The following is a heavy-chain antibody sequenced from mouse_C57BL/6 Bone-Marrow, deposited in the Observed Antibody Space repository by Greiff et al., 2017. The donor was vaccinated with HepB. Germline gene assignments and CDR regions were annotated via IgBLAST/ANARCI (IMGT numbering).Heavy chain of an antibody. CDR2: ISNLAYSI. Sequence: DVMLVESGGGLVQPGGSLKLSCAASGFTFSDYGMAWVRQAPRKGPEWVAFISNLAYSIYYADTVTGRFTISRENAKNTLYLEMSSLRSEDTAMYYCASYDYDRGYYAMDYWGQGTSVTVSS. D-gene: IGHD2-4*01. CDR3: ASYDYDRGYYAMDY. V-gene: IGHV5-15*01. J-gene: IGHJ4*01. CDR1: GFTFSDYG.